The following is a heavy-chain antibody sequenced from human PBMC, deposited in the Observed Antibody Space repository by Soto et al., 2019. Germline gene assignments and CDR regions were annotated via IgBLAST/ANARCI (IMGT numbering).Heavy chain of an antibody. D-gene: IGHD3-3*01. CDR1: GFTFSSYG. J-gene: IGHJ6*02. CDR2: IWYDGSNK. Sequence: QVQLVESGGGVVQPGRSLRLSCAASGFTFSSYGMHWVRQAPGKGLEWVAVIWYDGSNKYYADSVKGRFTISRDNSKNTLYLQMNSLKAEDTAVYYCARAMGGYDFWRENYGMDVWGQGPTVTVSS. CDR3: ARAMGGYDFWRENYGMDV. V-gene: IGHV3-33*01.